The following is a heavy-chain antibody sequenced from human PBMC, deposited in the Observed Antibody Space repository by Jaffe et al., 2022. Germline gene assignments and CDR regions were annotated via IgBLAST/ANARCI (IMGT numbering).Heavy chain of an antibody. J-gene: IGHJ3*02. D-gene: IGHD3-10*01. CDR2: ISGSGGST. V-gene: IGHV3-23*01. Sequence: EVQLLESGGGLVQPGGSLRLSCAASGFTFSSYAMSWVRQAPGKGLEWVSAISGSGGSTYYADSVKGRFTISRDNSKNTLYLQMNSLRAEDTAVYYCAKDLYYYGSGSYSTDAFDIWGQGTMVTVSS. CDR3: AKDLYYYGSGSYSTDAFDI. CDR1: GFTFSSYA.